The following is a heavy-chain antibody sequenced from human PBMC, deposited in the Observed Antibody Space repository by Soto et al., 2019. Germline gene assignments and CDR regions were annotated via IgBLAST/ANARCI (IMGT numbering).Heavy chain of an antibody. J-gene: IGHJ4*02. CDR1: GFTFSPYW. V-gene: IGHV3-74*01. CDR2: IKSDGSTT. Sequence: GGSLRLSCAASGFTFSPYWMYWVRQAPGKGLVCVSRIKSDGSTTIYADSVQGRSSISRGNAKDTLYLQLYNLRAEDSAVYYCVRGRPGSYFDYWGQGVLVTVSS. CDR3: VRGRPGSYFDY.